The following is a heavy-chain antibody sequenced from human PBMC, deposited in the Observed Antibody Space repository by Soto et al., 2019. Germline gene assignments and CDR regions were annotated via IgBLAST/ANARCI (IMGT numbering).Heavy chain of an antibody. D-gene: IGHD5-12*01. CDR2: ISAYNGNT. CDR1: GYTFTSYG. CDR3: ARVRLTRLRFYVERPPANDAFDI. J-gene: IGHJ3*02. Sequence: ASVKVSCKASGYTFTSYGISWVRQAPGRGLEWMGWISAYNGNTNYAQKLQGRVTMTTDTSTSTAYMELRSLRSDDTAVYYCARVRLTRLRFYVERPPANDAFDIWGQGTMVTVSS. V-gene: IGHV1-18*01.